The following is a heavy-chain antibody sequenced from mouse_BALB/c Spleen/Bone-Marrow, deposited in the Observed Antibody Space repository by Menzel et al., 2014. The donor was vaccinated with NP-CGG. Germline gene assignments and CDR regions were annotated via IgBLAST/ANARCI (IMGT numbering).Heavy chain of an antibody. CDR1: GFNIKDYY. J-gene: IGHJ4*01. Sequence: VQLQQSGAEIVRPGALVKLSCKASGFNIKDYYMQWVKQRPEQGLEWIGWIDPENGNTIYDPKFQGKASITADTSSNTAYLQLSSLTSEDTAVYYCAGGDGYAMDYWGQGTSVTVSS. CDR2: IDPENGNT. CDR3: AGGDGYAMDY. V-gene: IGHV14-1*02.